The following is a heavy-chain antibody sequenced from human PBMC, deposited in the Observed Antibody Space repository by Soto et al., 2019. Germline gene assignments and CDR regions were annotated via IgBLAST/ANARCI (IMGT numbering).Heavy chain of an antibody. D-gene: IGHD2-15*01. J-gene: IGHJ5*02. V-gene: IGHV1-69*01. CDR3: ARGGYCSGGSCFSNWFDP. Sequence: QVQLVQSGAEVKKPGSSVKVSCKASGGTFSSYAISWVRQAPGQGLEWMGGIIPTFGTANYAQKFQGRVTITADESTSTAYMELSSLRSEDTAVYYCARGGYCSGGSCFSNWFDPWGQGTLVTVSS. CDR1: GGTFSSYA. CDR2: IIPTFGTA.